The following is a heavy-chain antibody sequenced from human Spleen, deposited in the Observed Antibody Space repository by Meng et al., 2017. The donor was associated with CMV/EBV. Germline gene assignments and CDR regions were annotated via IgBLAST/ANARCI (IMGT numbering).Heavy chain of an antibody. CDR1: GYTFTGYY. Sequence: FKDSGYTFTGYYMHWGRQAPGQGLEWMGWINPNSGGTNYAQKFQGRVTMTRDTSISTAYMELSRLRSDDTAVYYCARGADDNWFDPWGQGTLVTVSS. D-gene: IGHD4/OR15-4a*01. CDR2: INPNSGGT. V-gene: IGHV1-2*02. J-gene: IGHJ5*02. CDR3: ARGADDNWFDP.